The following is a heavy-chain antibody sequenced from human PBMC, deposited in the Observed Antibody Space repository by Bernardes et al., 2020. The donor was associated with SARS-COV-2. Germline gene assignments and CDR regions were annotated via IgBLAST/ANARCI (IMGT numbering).Heavy chain of an antibody. CDR1: GGSISSYY. D-gene: IGHD3-16*01. CDR3: ARGNDETYYDYVWGRHKGRSFDY. CDR2: IYYSGST. J-gene: IGHJ4*02. V-gene: IGHV4-59*01. Sequence: SETLSLTCTVSGGSISSYYWSWIRQPPGKGLEWIGYIYYSGSTNYNPSLKSRVTISVDTSKNQFSLKLSSVTAADTAVYYCARGNDETYYDYVWGRHKGRSFDYWGQGTLVTVSS.